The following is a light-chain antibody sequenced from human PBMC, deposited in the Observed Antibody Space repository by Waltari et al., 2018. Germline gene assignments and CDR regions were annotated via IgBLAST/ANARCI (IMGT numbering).Light chain of an antibody. J-gene: IGKJ4*01. CDR3: QQYNNWPPLT. Sequence: EIVMTQSPVTLSVSPGERATLSCRASQSVSSNLAWYQQKPGQAPRLLIYGASTRAAGIPARFSGSWSGTEFTLTISSLQSEDFAVYYCQQYNNWPPLTFGGGTKVEIK. V-gene: IGKV3-15*01. CDR1: QSVSSN. CDR2: GAS.